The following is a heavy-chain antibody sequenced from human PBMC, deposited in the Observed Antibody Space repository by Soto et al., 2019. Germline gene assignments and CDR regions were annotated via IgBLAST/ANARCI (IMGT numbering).Heavy chain of an antibody. CDR1: GYTFTSYD. V-gene: IGHV1-8*01. Sequence: ASVKVSCKASGYTFTSYDINLVRQATGQGLEWMGWMNPNSGNTGYARKFQGRVTMTRNASISTAYMELSSLRSEDTAVYYCARVALAAAGTHYYYYMDVWGKGTTVTVSS. J-gene: IGHJ6*03. CDR3: ARVALAAAGTHYYYYMDV. CDR2: MNPNSGNT. D-gene: IGHD6-13*01.